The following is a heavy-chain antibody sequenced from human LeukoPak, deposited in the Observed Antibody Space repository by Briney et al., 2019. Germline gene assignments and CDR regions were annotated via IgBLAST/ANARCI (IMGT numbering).Heavy chain of an antibody. J-gene: IGHJ4*02. D-gene: IGHD6-13*01. Sequence: ASVKVSCKASGYTFTSYGISWVRQAPGQGLEGMGWISAYNGNTNHAQKLQGRVTMTTDTSTSTAYMELRSLRSDDAAVYYCARGRVIAAAGPPFDYWGQGTLVTVSS. CDR1: GYTFTSYG. CDR3: ARGRVIAAAGPPFDY. CDR2: ISAYNGNT. V-gene: IGHV1-18*04.